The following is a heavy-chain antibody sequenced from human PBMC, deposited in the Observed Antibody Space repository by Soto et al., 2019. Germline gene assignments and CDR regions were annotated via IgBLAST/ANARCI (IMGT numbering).Heavy chain of an antibody. V-gene: IGHV3-23*01. CDR2: ISGSGGST. CDR1: GFTFICYA. Sequence: GGSLRLSCAASGFTFICYAMNWVRQAPGKGLEWVSAISGSGGSTYYADSVKGRFTISRDNSKNTLYLQMNSLRAQDTAVYYCARDIYGVSTLYYMDVWGQGTTVTVSS. CDR3: ARDIYGVSTLYYMDV. J-gene: IGHJ6*03. D-gene: IGHD2-2*01.